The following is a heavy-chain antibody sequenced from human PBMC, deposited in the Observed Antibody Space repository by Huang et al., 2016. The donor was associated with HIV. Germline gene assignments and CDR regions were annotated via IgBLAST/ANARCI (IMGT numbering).Heavy chain of an antibody. CDR1: GYSFISPD. Sequence: QAQLVQSGAEVKKPGASVKVSCKASGYSFISPDISWVRQAPGQGLEWMGGNNPNSGSTGYAQNFRGRVTIDTKTSITTAYMELRSLRPEDTAVYYCARGRFGETYDYYMDVWGKGTPVTVSS. CDR3: ARGRFGETYDYYMDV. J-gene: IGHJ6*03. V-gene: IGHV1-8*03. D-gene: IGHD3-10*01. CDR2: NNPNSGST.